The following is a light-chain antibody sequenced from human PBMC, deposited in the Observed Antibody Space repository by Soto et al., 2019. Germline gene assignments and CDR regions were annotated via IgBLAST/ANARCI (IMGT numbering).Light chain of an antibody. CDR3: CSYAGSGTYV. CDR2: ELN. J-gene: IGLJ1*01. CDR1: SSDVGTYNR. V-gene: IGLV2-23*02. Sequence: FPLTQPAPVPQPSGQSITISCSGRSSDVGTYNRVSWFQQQPGKAPNLRIYELNKLPSGVSNRFSRSKSGKTACLTVSCLQAEDEADYYCCSYAGSGTYVFGTGTKVTVL.